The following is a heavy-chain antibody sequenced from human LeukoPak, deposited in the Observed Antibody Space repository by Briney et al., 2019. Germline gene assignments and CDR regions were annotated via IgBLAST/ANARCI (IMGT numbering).Heavy chain of an antibody. D-gene: IGHD3-22*01. J-gene: IGHJ3*02. Sequence: GGSLRLSCAASGFTFSSYSMNWVRQAPGKGLEWVSSISSSSSYIYYADSVKGRFTISRDNAKNSLYLQMNSLGAEDTAVYYCARGRRLSYYYDSSGYYDEDAFDIWGQGTMVTVSS. V-gene: IGHV3-21*01. CDR3: ARGRRLSYYYDSSGYYDEDAFDI. CDR2: ISSSSSYI. CDR1: GFTFSSYS.